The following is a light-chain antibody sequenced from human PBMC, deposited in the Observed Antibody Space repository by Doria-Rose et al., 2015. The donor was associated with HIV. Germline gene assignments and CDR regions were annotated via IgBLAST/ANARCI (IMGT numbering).Light chain of an antibody. J-gene: IGKJ1*01. V-gene: IGKV1-17*03. CDR3: LQHNSYPRT. CDR2: DTA. CDR1: HDISNY. Sequence: TQSPSAMSASVGDRVTITCRASHDISNYLAWYQQKPGKAPKRLIYDTASLHSGVPSRFSGSGSGTEFTLTISSLQPEDFATYYCLQHNSYPRTFGQGPKVDIK.